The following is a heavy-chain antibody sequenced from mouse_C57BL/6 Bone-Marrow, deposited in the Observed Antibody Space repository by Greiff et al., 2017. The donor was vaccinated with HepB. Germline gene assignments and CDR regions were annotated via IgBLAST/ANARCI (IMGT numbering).Heavy chain of an antibody. CDR3: AITTVVAPCYAMDY. J-gene: IGHJ4*01. Sequence: QVQLQQSGAELARPGASVKLSCKASGYTFTSYGISWVKQRTGQGLEWIGEIYPRSGNTYYNEKFKGKATLTADKSSSTAYMELRSLTSEDSAVYFCAITTVVAPCYAMDYWGQGTSGTVSS. D-gene: IGHD1-1*01. CDR2: IYPRSGNT. V-gene: IGHV1-81*01. CDR1: GYTFTSYG.